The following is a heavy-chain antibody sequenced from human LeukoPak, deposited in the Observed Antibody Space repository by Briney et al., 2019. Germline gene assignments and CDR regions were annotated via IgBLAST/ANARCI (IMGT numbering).Heavy chain of an antibody. D-gene: IGHD3-9*01. CDR3: AKGWLLTGLSN. Sequence: SQTLSLTCALSGDSVSSNSAAWNWLRQSPSRGLEWLGRTYYGSKLNNDYAVSVKSRITINPDTSKNQLSLQLNSVTPEDTAVYYCAKGWLLTGLSNWGQGTLVTVSS. CDR2: TYYGSKLNN. V-gene: IGHV6-1*01. CDR1: GDSVSSNSAA. J-gene: IGHJ4*02.